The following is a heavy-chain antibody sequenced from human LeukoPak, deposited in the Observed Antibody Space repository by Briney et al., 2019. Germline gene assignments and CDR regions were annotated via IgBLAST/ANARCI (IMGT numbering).Heavy chain of an antibody. D-gene: IGHD3-10*01. Sequence: EASVKVSCKASGYTFTSYGISWVRQAPGQGLEWMGWISAYNGNTNYAQKLQGRVTMTTDTSTSTAYMELRSLRSDDTAVYYCARDGSAFGEFTYGMDVWGQRTTVTVSS. CDR3: ARDGSAFGEFTYGMDV. CDR1: GYTFTSYG. J-gene: IGHJ6*02. V-gene: IGHV1-18*01. CDR2: ISAYNGNT.